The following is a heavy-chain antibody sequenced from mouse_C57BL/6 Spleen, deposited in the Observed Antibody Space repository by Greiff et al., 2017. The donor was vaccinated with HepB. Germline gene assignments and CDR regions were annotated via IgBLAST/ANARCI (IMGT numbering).Heavy chain of an antibody. CDR2: IYPGSGNT. CDR1: GYTFTDYY. D-gene: IGHD1-1*01. Sequence: QVQLQQSGAELVRPGASVKLSCKASGYTFTDYYINWVKQRPGQGLEWIARIYPGSGNTYYNEKFKGKATLTAEKSSSTAYMQLSSLTSEDSAVYFCARQSKNCYYGSSYGYFDVWGTGTTVTVSS. V-gene: IGHV1-76*01. J-gene: IGHJ1*03. CDR3: ARQSKNCYYGSSYGYFDV.